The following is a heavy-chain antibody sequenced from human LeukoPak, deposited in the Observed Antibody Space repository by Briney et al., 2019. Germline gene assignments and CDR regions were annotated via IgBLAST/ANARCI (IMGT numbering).Heavy chain of an antibody. CDR2: LYYSGSA. CDR3: ARIRSYGSGTYIPFVDY. V-gene: IGHV4-59*01. Sequence: SETLSLTCTVSGGSISSYYWSWIRQPPGKGLEWIGYLYYSGSANYNPSLKSRVTISLDTSKNQFSLKLSYVTAADTAVYYCARIRSYGSGTYIPFVDYWGQGTLVTVSS. CDR1: GGSISSYY. J-gene: IGHJ4*02. D-gene: IGHD3-10*01.